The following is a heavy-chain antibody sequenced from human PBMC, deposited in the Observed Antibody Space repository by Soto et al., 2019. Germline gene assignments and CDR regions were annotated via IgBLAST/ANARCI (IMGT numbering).Heavy chain of an antibody. D-gene: IGHD6-19*01. V-gene: IGHV1-58*01. J-gene: IGHJ1*01. Sequence: QMQLVQSGPEVKKPGTSVKVSCKASGFTFTSSAVQWVRQARGQRLEWIGWFVVGSGNTNYAQKFQERVTITRDMSTSTAYMELSSLRSEDTAVYYCAADKQWLGLFQHWGQGTLVTVSS. CDR2: FVVGSGNT. CDR1: GFTFTSSA. CDR3: AADKQWLGLFQH.